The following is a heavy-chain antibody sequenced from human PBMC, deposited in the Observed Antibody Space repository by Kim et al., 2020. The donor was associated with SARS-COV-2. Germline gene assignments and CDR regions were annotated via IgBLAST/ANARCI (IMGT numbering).Heavy chain of an antibody. Sequence: GGSLRLSCAASGFTFSSYGMHWVRQAPGKGLEWVAVISYDGSNKYYADSVKGRFTISRDNSKNTLYLQMNSLRAEDTAVYYCAKDPSGSYYSEGDYWGQGTLVTVSS. CDR1: GFTFSSYG. J-gene: IGHJ4*02. CDR3: AKDPSGSYYSEGDY. V-gene: IGHV3-30*18. CDR2: ISYDGSNK. D-gene: IGHD1-26*01.